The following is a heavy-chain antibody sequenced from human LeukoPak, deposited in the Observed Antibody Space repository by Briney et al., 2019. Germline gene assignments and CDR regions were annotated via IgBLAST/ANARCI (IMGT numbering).Heavy chain of an antibody. CDR2: IYYSGST. J-gene: IGHJ4*02. V-gene: IGHV4-59*01. CDR1: GGSISSYY. D-gene: IGHD3-3*01. Sequence: PSETLSLTCTVSGGSISSYYWSWIRQPPGKGLEWIGYIYYSGSTNYNPSLKSRVTISVDTSKNQFSLKLSSVTAADTAVYYCARGSGGGGSGYSPFDNWGQGTLVTVSS. CDR3: ARGSGGGGSGYSPFDN.